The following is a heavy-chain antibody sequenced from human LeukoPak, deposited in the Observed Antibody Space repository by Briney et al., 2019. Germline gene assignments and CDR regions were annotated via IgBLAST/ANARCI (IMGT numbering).Heavy chain of an antibody. CDR2: INHSGST. V-gene: IGHV4-34*01. Sequence: SETLSLTCAVYGGSFSGYYWSWIRQPPGKGLEWIGEINHSGSTNYNPSLKSRVTISVDTSKNQFSLKLSSVTAADTAVYYCARGGFSGYVSLFDFWGQGTLVSVSS. J-gene: IGHJ4*02. D-gene: IGHD2-2*01. CDR1: GGSFSGYY. CDR3: ARGGFSGYVSLFDF.